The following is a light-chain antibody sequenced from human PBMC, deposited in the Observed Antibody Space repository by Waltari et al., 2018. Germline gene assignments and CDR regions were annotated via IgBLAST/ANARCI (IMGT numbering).Light chain of an antibody. CDR3: QIWGPGFRV. V-gene: IGLV4-69*01. CDR2: VNSDGSH. J-gene: IGLJ3*02. CDR1: SGHKYA. Sequence: QLVLTQSPSASASLGASVKLTCSLSSGHKYAIAWHQQQPEKGPRFLMKVNSDGSHMKGDGSPDRFSGSTSGAERYLTISGLQSEDEADYYCQIWGPGFRVFGGGTKLTVL.